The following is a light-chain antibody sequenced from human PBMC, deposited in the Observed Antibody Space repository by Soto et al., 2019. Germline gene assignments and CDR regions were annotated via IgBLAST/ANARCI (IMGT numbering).Light chain of an antibody. J-gene: IGKJ1*01. V-gene: IGKV1-5*01. Sequence: DIQMTQPPSTLSASVGDRVTITCRASRSISSWLAWYQQKPGKAPKLLIYDASSLESGVPSRFSGSGSGTEFTLTISSLQPDDCATYYCQQYNTFWTFGQGTKVDIK. CDR2: DAS. CDR3: QQYNTFWT. CDR1: RSISSW.